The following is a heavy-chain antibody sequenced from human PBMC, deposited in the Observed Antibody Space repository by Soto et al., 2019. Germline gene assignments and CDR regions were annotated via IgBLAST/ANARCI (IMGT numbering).Heavy chain of an antibody. CDR3: ARVNGDEHYYYYYYLDV. CDR2: ISAYNGNT. CDR1: GYTFTSYG. Sequence: QVQLVQSGAEVKKPGASVKVSCKASGYTFTSYGISWVRQAPGQGLEWMGWISAYNGNTNYAQKLQGRVTMTTDTSTSTAYMELRSLRSDDTAVDYCARVNGDEHYYYYYYLDVWGKGTTVTVSS. D-gene: IGHD4-17*01. J-gene: IGHJ6*03. V-gene: IGHV1-18*01.